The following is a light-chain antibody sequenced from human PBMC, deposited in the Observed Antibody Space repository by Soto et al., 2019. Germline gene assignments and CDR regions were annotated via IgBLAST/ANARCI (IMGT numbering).Light chain of an antibody. CDR1: SSNIGAGYD. CDR2: GNS. Sequence: QSVLTQPPSVSGAPGQRVTISCTGSSSNIGAGYDVHWYQQLPGTAPKLLIYGNSNRPSGVPDRFSGSKSGTSASLAITGLQAEDEADYYCQSYASRDVFGTGTKVTVL. V-gene: IGLV1-40*01. CDR3: QSYASRDV. J-gene: IGLJ1*01.